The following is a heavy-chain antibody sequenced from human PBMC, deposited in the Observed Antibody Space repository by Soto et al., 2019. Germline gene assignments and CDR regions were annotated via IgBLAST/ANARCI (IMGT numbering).Heavy chain of an antibody. CDR3: AKDERYCSSTSCYTYYYYGMDV. D-gene: IGHD2-2*02. V-gene: IGHV3-11*01. CDR1: GFTFSDYY. J-gene: IGHJ6*02. CDR2: ISGSGTTI. Sequence: QVQLVESGGGLVKPGGSLRLSCAASGFTFSDYYMSWIRQAPGKGLEWVSYISGSGTTIYYADSVKGRFTISRDNAKNSLYLQMNSLRAVDTAVYYCAKDERYCSSTSCYTYYYYGMDVWGQGTTVTVSS.